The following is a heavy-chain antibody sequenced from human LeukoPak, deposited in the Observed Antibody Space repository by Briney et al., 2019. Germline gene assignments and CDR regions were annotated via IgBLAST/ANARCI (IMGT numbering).Heavy chain of an antibody. J-gene: IGHJ4*02. CDR1: GSTFSNYA. V-gene: IGHV3-23*01. Sequence: ASLRLSCAASGSTFSNYAMSWVRQAPGKGLEWVSGISGAGSGTYYADSVKGRFTISRDNSKSTLYLQMNSLGAEDTAVYYCAKARGFLGRLADYWGQGTLVTVSS. CDR3: AKARGFLGRLADY. CDR2: ISGAGSGT. D-gene: IGHD3-3*01.